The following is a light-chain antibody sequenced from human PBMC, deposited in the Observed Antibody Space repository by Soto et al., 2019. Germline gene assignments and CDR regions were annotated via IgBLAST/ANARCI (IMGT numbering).Light chain of an antibody. CDR3: HQFNHRPDLNT. CDR2: AAS. Sequence: EIVMTQSPATLSVSPGERATLSCRASQSVRTNLAWYQQKPGQAPRLLIYAASTRATGIPARFSGSGSRTHLFLTVSRSHYDDFAPDYCHQFNHRPDLNTFGQGTKLEIQ. V-gene: IGKV3-15*01. CDR1: QSVRTN. J-gene: IGKJ2*01.